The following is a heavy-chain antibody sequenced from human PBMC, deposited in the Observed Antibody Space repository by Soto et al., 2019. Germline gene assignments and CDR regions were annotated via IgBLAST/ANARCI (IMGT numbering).Heavy chain of an antibody. Sequence: HPGGSLRLSCAASGFTFSSYAMSWVRQAPGMGLEWVSAISGSGGSTYYADSVKGRITISRDNSKNTLYLQMNSLRAEDTSVFYCAKQRSIQLWLLLDYWGQGTLVTVSS. CDR1: GFTFSSYA. D-gene: IGHD5-18*01. V-gene: IGHV3-23*01. CDR2: ISGSGGST. CDR3: AKQRSIQLWLLLDY. J-gene: IGHJ4*02.